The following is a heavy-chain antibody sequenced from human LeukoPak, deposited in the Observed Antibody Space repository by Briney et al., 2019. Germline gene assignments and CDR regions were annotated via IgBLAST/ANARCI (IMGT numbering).Heavy chain of an antibody. CDR3: AKGRYDSSGYYQFYYYYYGMDV. V-gene: IGHV3-30*18. CDR2: ISYDGSNK. Sequence: GGSLRLSCTASGYTFSSYGMHWVRQAPGKGLEWVAVISYDGSNKYYADSVKGRFTISRDNSKNTLYLQMNSLRAEDTAVYYCAKGRYDSSGYYQFYYYYYGMDVWGQGTTVTVSS. J-gene: IGHJ6*02. CDR1: GYTFSSYG. D-gene: IGHD3-22*01.